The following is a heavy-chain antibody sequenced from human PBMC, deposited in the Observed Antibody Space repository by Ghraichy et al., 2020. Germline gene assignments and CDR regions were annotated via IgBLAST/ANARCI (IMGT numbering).Heavy chain of an antibody. J-gene: IGHJ4*02. CDR3: ARYGWLGSLYDSSGYYYGFDY. CDR2: IFYSGST. D-gene: IGHD3-22*01. Sequence: SLNISCSVSGASITSGGYYWAWIRQHPGKGLEWVGYIFYSGSTSYNPSLKSRVTISLDTSKEQFSLNLSSVTAADTAVYYCARYGWLGSLYDSSGYYYGFDYWGQGTLVTVSS. CDR1: GASITSGGYY. V-gene: IGHV4-31*03.